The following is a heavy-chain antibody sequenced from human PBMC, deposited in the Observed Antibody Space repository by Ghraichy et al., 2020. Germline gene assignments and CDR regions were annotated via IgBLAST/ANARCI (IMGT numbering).Heavy chain of an antibody. CDR3: ARSPALSGNFDY. J-gene: IGHJ4*02. CDR2: IWYDGSNK. D-gene: IGHD2-2*01. V-gene: IGHV3-33*01. CDR1: GFTFSSYG. Sequence: WGSLRLSCAASGFTFSSYGMHWVRQAPGKGLEWVAVIWYDGSNKYYADSVKGRFTISRDNSKNTLYLQMNSLRAEDTAVYYCARSPALSGNFDYWGQGTLVTVSS.